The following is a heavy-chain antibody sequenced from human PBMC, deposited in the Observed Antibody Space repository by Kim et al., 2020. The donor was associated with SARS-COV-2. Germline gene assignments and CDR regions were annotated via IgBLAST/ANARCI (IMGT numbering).Heavy chain of an antibody. CDR2: ITTGGYT. D-gene: IGHD5-12*01. CDR3: AREEGGYAMD. V-gene: IGHV3-53*01. CDR1: GFSVRNNY. J-gene: IGHJ4*01. Sequence: GGSLRLSCEVLGFSVRNNYMTWVSQAPGKALEWVSTITTGGYTYSADSVKGRFTVSRDSSQNTLYLQMDRLRGEDTAVYYCAREEGGYAMDWGHGALVTVS.